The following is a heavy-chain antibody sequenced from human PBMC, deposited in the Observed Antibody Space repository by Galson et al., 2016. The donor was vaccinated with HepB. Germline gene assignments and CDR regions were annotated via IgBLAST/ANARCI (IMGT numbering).Heavy chain of an antibody. CDR3: ARVNNGADALDI. J-gene: IGHJ3*02. Sequence: TLSLTCAVSGGSISSGGYSWSWIRQPPGKGLEWIGYIYHSGTSYYNPSLKSRVTISIDRSKNQFSLKLSSVTAADTAVYYCARVNNGADALDIWGQGTMVTVSS. D-gene: IGHD2-8*01. V-gene: IGHV4-30-2*01. CDR2: IYHSGTS. CDR1: GGSISSGGYS.